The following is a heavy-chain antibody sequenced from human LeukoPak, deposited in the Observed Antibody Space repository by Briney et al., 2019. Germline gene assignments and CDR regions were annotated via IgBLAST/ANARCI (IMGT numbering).Heavy chain of an antibody. CDR3: AREGYYSDSTGYYKKHDY. Sequence: GGSLRLSCAASGFTFSDYYMSWIRQAPGKGLEWVSSISSSSSYIYYADSVKGRFIISRDNAKNSLYLQMNSLRAEDTAMYYCAREGYYSDSTGYYKKHDYWGQGTLVTVSS. D-gene: IGHD3-22*01. J-gene: IGHJ4*02. CDR1: GFTFSDYY. V-gene: IGHV3-11*06. CDR2: ISSSSSYI.